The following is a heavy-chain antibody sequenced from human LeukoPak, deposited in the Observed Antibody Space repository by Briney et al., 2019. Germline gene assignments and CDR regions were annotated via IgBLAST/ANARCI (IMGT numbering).Heavy chain of an antibody. Sequence: GGSLRLSCAASGFTFSSYSMNWVRQAPGKGLEWVSSISSSSSYIYYADPVKGRFTISRDNAKNSLYLQMNSLRAEDTAVYYCARDIEQWLDRSDAFDIWGQGTMVTVSS. CDR1: GFTFSSYS. J-gene: IGHJ3*02. CDR3: ARDIEQWLDRSDAFDI. CDR2: ISSSSSYI. D-gene: IGHD6-19*01. V-gene: IGHV3-21*01.